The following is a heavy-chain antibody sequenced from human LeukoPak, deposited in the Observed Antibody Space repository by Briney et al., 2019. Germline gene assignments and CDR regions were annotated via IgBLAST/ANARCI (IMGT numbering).Heavy chain of an antibody. V-gene: IGHV3-7*01. J-gene: IGHJ4*02. CDR3: ARGGGIYDY. Sequence: PGGSLRLSCAASGFTFSTYWMTWVRQAPGRGLEWVANIKQDGSDKNYVHPVKGRFTISRDNAKNSLYLQMNSLRAEDTAVYYCARGGGIYDYWGQGTLVTVSS. CDR1: GFTFSTYW. CDR2: IKQDGSDK.